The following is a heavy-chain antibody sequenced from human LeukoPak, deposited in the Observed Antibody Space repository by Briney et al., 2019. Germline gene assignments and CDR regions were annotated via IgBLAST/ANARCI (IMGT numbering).Heavy chain of an antibody. Sequence: GRSLRLSCAASGFTFNYYAIHWVRLAPGKGLEWVAAISYDGSSKYYADSVKGRFTISRDNSKNTLYLQMNSLRAEDTAVYYCARKTLGEEFYFDYWGQGTLVTVSS. J-gene: IGHJ4*02. V-gene: IGHV3-30-3*01. CDR2: ISYDGSSK. D-gene: IGHD2/OR15-2a*01. CDR1: GFTFNYYA. CDR3: ARKTLGEEFYFDY.